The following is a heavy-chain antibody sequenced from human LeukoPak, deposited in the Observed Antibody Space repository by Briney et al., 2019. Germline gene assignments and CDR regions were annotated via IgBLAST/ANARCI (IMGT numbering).Heavy chain of an antibody. J-gene: IGHJ4*02. Sequence: GGSLRLSCAASGFTFSTYWVHWVRQAPGKGLVWVSRINPDGSETDYADSVKGRFTISRDNAKNTLYLQMNSLRAEDTAVYYCAKDRGRIAAAGLFDYWGQGTLVTVSS. V-gene: IGHV3-74*01. D-gene: IGHD6-13*01. CDR3: AKDRGRIAAAGLFDY. CDR2: INPDGSET. CDR1: GFTFSTYW.